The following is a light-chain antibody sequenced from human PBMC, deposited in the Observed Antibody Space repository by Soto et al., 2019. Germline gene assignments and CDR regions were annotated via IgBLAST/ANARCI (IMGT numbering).Light chain of an antibody. J-gene: IGLJ1*01. CDR3: CLYVRSTTFYV. CDR2: EGS. CDR1: SSDVGDYKL. V-gene: IGLV2-23*01. Sequence: QSALTQPASVSGSPGQSITTSCTGTSSDVGDYKLVSWYQQHPGKAPNLMIYEGSKRPSGVSNRFSGSKSGNTASLTIAGLQAEDEADYYCCLYVRSTTFYVFGTGTKLTVL.